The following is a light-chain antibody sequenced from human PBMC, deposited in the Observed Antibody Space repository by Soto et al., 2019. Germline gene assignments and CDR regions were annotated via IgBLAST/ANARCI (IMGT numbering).Light chain of an antibody. V-gene: IGLV2-14*01. J-gene: IGLJ3*02. CDR2: EDN. CDR3: TSYTSSGPWV. Sequence: QSVLTQPASLSGSPGQSITIPCTGTSGDVGGYNYVSWYQLDPGKAPKLIIYEDNNRPSGVSNRFSGSKSGNTASLTISGLQAEDEADYYCTSYTSSGPWVFGRGTKLTVL. CDR1: SGDVGGYNY.